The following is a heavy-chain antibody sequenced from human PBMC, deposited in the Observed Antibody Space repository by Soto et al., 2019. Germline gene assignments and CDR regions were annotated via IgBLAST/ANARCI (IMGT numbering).Heavy chain of an antibody. CDR3: ARDAYYDYAWGSYRTHHAFDI. V-gene: IGHV1-18*04. Sequence: ASVKVSCKASGYTFTSYGVSWVRQAPGQGLEWMGWISAYNGNTNYAQKLQGRVTMTTDTSTSTAYMELRSLRSDDTAVYYCARDAYYDYAWGSYRTHHAFDIWGQGTMVTVSS. CDR1: GYTFTSYG. D-gene: IGHD3-16*02. CDR2: ISAYNGNT. J-gene: IGHJ3*02.